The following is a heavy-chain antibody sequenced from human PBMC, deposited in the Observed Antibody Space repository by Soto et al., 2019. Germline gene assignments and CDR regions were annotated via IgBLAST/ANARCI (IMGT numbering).Heavy chain of an antibody. J-gene: IGHJ6*02. V-gene: IGHV3-23*01. Sequence: GGSLRLSCAASGFTFSSYAMGWLRQAPGTAPEWVAFVDGSGYDTSFADSVKGRFTISRDNSKNSLYLQMNSLRAEDTAVYFCAREKDTVTTLGIYYYYYGMDVWGQGTTVTVSS. D-gene: IGHD4-4*01. CDR2: VDGSGYDT. CDR3: AREKDTVTTLGIYYYYYGMDV. CDR1: GFTFSSYA.